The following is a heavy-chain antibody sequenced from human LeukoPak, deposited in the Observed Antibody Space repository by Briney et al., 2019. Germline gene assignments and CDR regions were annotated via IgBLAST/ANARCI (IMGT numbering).Heavy chain of an antibody. CDR1: GGTFSSYA. J-gene: IGHJ4*02. CDR3: ARGSGEYFDWLLYTEFFDY. CDR2: IIPILGIA. Sequence: GASVKVSCKASGGTFSSYAISWVRQAPGQGLEWMGRIIPILGIANYAQKFQGRVTITADKSTSTAYMELSRLRSEDTAVYYCARGSGEYFDWLLYTEFFDYWGQGTLVTVSS. V-gene: IGHV1-69*04. D-gene: IGHD3-9*01.